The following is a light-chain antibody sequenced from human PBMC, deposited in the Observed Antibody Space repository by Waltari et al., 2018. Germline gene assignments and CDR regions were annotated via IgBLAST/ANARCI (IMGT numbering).Light chain of an antibody. CDR3: QQYNSYSPWT. J-gene: IGKJ1*01. Sequence: DILLTQSPSTLSASVGDRVTITCRASQTITRWLAWYQQKPGKAPNLLIFVASSLANGVPSRFSGSGSGTEFTLSISSLQPDDFATYYCQQYNSYSPWTFGPGTKVEIK. CDR1: QTITRW. CDR2: VAS. V-gene: IGKV1-5*01.